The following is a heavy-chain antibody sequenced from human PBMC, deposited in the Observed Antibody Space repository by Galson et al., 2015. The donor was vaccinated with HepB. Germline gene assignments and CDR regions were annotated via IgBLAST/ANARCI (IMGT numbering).Heavy chain of an antibody. V-gene: IGHV3-30*04. Sequence: SLRLSCAASGFTFSSYAMHWVRQAPGKGLEWVAVISYDGSNKYYADSVKGRFTISRDNSKNTLYLQMNSLRAEDTAVYYCARVRSSRYPHYYYGMDVWGQGTTVTVSS. CDR2: ISYDGSNK. J-gene: IGHJ6*02. CDR1: GFTFSSYA. D-gene: IGHD6-13*01. CDR3: ARVRSSRYPHYYYGMDV.